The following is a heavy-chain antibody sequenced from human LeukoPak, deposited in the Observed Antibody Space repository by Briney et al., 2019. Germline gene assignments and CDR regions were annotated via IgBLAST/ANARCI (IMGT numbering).Heavy chain of an antibody. Sequence: ASVKVSCKASGYTFTGYYMHWVRQAPGQGLEWMGWISAYNGNTNYAQKLQGRVTMTRDTSISTAYMELSRLRSDDTAVYYCARGGLRPRNWGSSYYYYYMDVWGKGTTVTVSS. CDR2: ISAYNGNT. CDR1: GYTFTGYY. D-gene: IGHD7-27*01. V-gene: IGHV1-2*02. J-gene: IGHJ6*03. CDR3: ARGGLRPRNWGSSYYYYYMDV.